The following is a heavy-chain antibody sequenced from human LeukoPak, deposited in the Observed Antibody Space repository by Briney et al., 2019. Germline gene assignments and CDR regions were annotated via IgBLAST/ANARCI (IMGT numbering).Heavy chain of an antibody. D-gene: IGHD3-22*01. CDR1: GFTFSNYE. J-gene: IGHJ3*02. V-gene: IGHV3-23*01. Sequence: GGSLRLSCAASGFTFSNYEMNWVRQAPGKGLEWVSAISGSGGSTYYADTVKGRFTISRDNSKNTLYLQMNSLRAEDTAVYYCAKSYYYDSSGYYYLSDAFDIWGQGTMVTVSS. CDR2: ISGSGGST. CDR3: AKSYYYDSSGYYYLSDAFDI.